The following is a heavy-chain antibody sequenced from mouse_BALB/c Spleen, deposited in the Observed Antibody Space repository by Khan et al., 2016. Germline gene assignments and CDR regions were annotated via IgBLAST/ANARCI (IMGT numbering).Heavy chain of an antibody. CDR3: APSDDDYAMDY. D-gene: IGHD6-1*01. CDR1: GYTFSYFG. Sequence: EVELVESGGGLVQPGGSRKLSCAASGYTFSYFGMHWIRQAPEKGLEWVAYISSDSTTIYYTDTVRGRFTIFRDNSKNTLYLQMTSLRSEDTAMYYCAPSDDDYAMDYWGHGTSVTVSS. V-gene: IGHV5-17*02. CDR2: ISSDSTTI. J-gene: IGHJ4*01.